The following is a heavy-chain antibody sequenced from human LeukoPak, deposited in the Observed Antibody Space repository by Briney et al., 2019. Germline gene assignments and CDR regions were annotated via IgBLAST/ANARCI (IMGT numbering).Heavy chain of an antibody. CDR2: IYYTGST. Sequence: SETLSLTCTVSGGSVSDYYWSWIRQSPGKGLEWIGSIYYTGSTSYNPSLRSRVNMSADTSKNQFSLKLSSVTAADTAVYYCASRKLGNDYWGQGTLVTVSS. V-gene: IGHV4-59*02. CDR1: GGSVSDYY. D-gene: IGHD7-27*01. CDR3: ASRKLGNDY. J-gene: IGHJ4*02.